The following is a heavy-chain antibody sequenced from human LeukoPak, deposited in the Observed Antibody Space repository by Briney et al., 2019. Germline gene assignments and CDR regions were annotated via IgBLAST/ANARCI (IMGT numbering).Heavy chain of an antibody. J-gene: IGHJ3*02. D-gene: IGHD2-21*02. V-gene: IGHV3-11*01. CDR1: GFTISDDS. CDR3: ARFRGRVTPYM. CDR2: ISSSDAIV. Sequence: GGSLRLSCEASGFTISDDSMSWIRQAPGKGPEWVSHISSSDAIVYYADSVKGRFTISRDNAKNSLYLQMNSLRVEDTAMYYCARFRGRVTPYMWGQGTMVTVSS.